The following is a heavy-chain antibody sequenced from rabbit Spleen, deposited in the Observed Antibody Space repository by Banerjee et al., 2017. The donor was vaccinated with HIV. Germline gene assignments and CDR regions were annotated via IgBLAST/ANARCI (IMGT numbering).Heavy chain of an antibody. CDR1: GVSFSFSSY. V-gene: IGHV1S45*01. CDR3: ARDTASSFSSYGMDL. CDR2: IDAGSSGFT. J-gene: IGHJ6*01. D-gene: IGHD8-1*01. Sequence: QEQLEESGGGLVKPGASLTLTCTASGVSFSFSSYMCWVRQAPGKGLEWIACIDAGSSGFTYFATWAKGRFTISKTSSTTVTLQMTRLTAADTATYFCARDTASSFSSYGMDLWGPGTLVSVS.